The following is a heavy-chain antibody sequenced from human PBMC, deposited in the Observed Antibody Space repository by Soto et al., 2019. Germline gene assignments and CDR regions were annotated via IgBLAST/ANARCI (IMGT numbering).Heavy chain of an antibody. D-gene: IGHD2-2*01. J-gene: IGHJ6*02. Sequence: QVQLVQSGAEVKKPGSSVKISCKASGGTFSSYAISWVRQAPGQGLEWMGGIIPIPGTATYAQKFQGRVTITADESTSTAYMELSSLRSEDTAVYYGARSQGSSTSLEIYYYYYYGMDVWGQGTTVTVSS. CDR3: ARSQGSSTSLEIYYYYYYGMDV. CDR1: GGTFSSYA. CDR2: IIPIPGTA. V-gene: IGHV1-69*01.